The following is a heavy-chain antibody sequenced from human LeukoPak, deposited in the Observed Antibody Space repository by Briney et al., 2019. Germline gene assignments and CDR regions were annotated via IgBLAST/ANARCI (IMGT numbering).Heavy chain of an antibody. J-gene: IGHJ4*02. CDR1: GFSFSSYG. Sequence: GGPLRLSCAASGFSFSSYGMNWVRQAPGKGLEWVSSITSSSSYIYYADSVKGRFTISRDNAKNSLYLQMNSLRAEDTAVYYCARSYSSSRGTSDYWGQGTLVTVSS. CDR2: ITSSSSYI. CDR3: ARSYSSSRGTSDY. V-gene: IGHV3-21*01. D-gene: IGHD6-6*01.